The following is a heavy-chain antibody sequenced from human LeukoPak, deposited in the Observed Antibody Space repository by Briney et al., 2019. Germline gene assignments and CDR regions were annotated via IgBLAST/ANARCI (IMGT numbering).Heavy chain of an antibody. CDR3: AKDRIAGTSDAFDI. J-gene: IGHJ3*02. CDR1: GFTFSSYS. CDR2: ISSSSSTI. V-gene: IGHV3-48*01. D-gene: IGHD6-13*01. Sequence: PGGSLRLSCAASGFTFSSYSMNWVRQAPGKGLEWVSYISSSSSTIYYADSVKGRFTISRDNAKNSLYLQMNSLRAEDTAVYYCAKDRIAGTSDAFDIWGQGTMVTVSS.